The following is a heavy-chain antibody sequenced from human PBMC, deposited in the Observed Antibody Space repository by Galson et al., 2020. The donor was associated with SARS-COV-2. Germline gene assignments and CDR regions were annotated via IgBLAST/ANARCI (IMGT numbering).Heavy chain of an antibody. D-gene: IGHD6-19*01. CDR1: GYTFTGYY. V-gene: IGHV1-2*02. Sequence: ASVKVSCKASGYTFTGYYMHWVRQAPGQGLEWMGWINPNSGGTNYAQKFQGRVTMTRDTSISTAYMELSRLRSDDTAVYYCARAGSGWYGGGYYYCYGMDVWGQGTTVTVAS. CDR2: INPNSGGT. J-gene: IGHJ6*02. CDR3: ARAGSGWYGGGYYYCYGMDV.